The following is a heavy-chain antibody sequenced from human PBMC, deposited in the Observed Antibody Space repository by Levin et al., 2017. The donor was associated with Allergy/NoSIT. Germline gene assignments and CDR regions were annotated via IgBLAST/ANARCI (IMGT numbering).Heavy chain of an antibody. CDR2: IYYSGIT. Sequence: SETLSLTCTVSGGSISSSSYHWGWIRQPPGKGLEWIGSIYYSGITYYNPSLKSRVTISVDTSKNQFSLKLSSVTAADTAVYYCARNSHFGRFGEYWGQGTLVTVSS. CDR1: GGSISSSSYH. V-gene: IGHV4-39*01. J-gene: IGHJ4*02. D-gene: IGHD3-3*01. CDR3: ARNSHFGRFGEY.